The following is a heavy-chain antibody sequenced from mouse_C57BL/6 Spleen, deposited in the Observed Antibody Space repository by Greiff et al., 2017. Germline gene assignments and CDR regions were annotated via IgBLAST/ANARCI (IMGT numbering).Heavy chain of an antibody. Sequence: VQLQQPGAELVRPGTSVKLSCKASGYTFTSYWMHWVKQRPGQGLEWIGVIDPSDSYTNYNQKFKGKATLTVDTSSSTAYMQLSSLTSEDSAVYYCARSPAYDGYYYFDYWGQGTTLTVSS. J-gene: IGHJ2*01. D-gene: IGHD2-3*01. CDR1: GYTFTSYW. CDR3: ARSPAYDGYYYFDY. CDR2: IDPSDSYT. V-gene: IGHV1-59*01.